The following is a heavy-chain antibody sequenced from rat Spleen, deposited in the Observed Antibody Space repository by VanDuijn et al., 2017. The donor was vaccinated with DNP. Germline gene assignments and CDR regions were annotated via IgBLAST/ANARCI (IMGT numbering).Heavy chain of an antibody. CDR2: INKDSSTI. J-gene: IGHJ2*01. CDR3: VREEFGVDY. Sequence: EVKLVESGGGLIQPGRSLKLSCAASGFNFNDYWMGWVRQAPGKGLEWIGEINKDSSTIKYIPSLKDKLTVSIDNAQKTLYLQMSKVGSEDTAMYYCVREEFGVDYWGQGVMVTVSS. V-gene: IGHV4-2*01. D-gene: IGHD4-3*01. CDR1: GFNFNDYW.